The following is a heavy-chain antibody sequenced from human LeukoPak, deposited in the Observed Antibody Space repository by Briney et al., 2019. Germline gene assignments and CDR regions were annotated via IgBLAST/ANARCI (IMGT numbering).Heavy chain of an antibody. CDR1: GGSFSGYY. J-gene: IGHJ4*02. Sequence: SETLSLTCAVYGGSFSGYYWSWIRQPPGKGLEWIGEINHSGGTNYNPSLKSRVTISVDTSKNQFSLKLSSVTAADTAVYYCASKGGLIAAAGTFDYWGQGTLVTVSS. V-gene: IGHV4-34*01. CDR3: ASKGGLIAAAGTFDY. D-gene: IGHD6-13*01. CDR2: INHSGGT.